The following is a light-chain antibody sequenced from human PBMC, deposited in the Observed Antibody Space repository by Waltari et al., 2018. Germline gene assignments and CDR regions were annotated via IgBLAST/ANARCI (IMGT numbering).Light chain of an antibody. V-gene: IGKV4-1*01. CDR3: QQYYSSPLT. CDR2: WAA. J-gene: IGKJ4*01. CDR1: QRVLYSSNNKNY. Sequence: DIVMTQSPDSLAVSLGERATINCKSSQRVLYSSNNKNYLAWYQHKPRQPPKLLISWAATRESGVPDRFSGSGSGTDFTLTISSLQAEDVAVYYCQQYYSSPLTFGGGTKVEIK.